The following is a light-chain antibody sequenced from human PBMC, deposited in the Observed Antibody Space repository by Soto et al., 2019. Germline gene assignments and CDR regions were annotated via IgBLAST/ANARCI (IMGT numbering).Light chain of an antibody. J-gene: IGLJ3*02. Sequence: QSALTQPASVSGSPGQSITISCTGTSSDVGGYNYVSWCQQHPGKAPKFMIYEVSNRPSGVSNRFSGSKSGNTASLTISGLQAEDEADYYCSSYTSSNTWVFGGGTKLTVL. CDR3: SSYTSSNTWV. CDR1: SSDVGGYNY. V-gene: IGLV2-14*01. CDR2: EVS.